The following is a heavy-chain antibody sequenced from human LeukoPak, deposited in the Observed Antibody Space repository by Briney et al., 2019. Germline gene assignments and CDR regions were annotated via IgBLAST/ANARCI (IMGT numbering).Heavy chain of an antibody. CDR1: GDSISSYY. V-gene: IGHV4-59*01. Sequence: SETLSLTCTVSGDSISSYYCSWIRQPPGKGLEWIGYIYYSGSTSYNPSLKSRVTISLDTSNNQFSLKLRSVTAADTAVYYCARDMYYYDSSGPRFDYWGQGTLVTVSS. CDR3: ARDMYYYDSSGPRFDY. D-gene: IGHD3-22*01. J-gene: IGHJ4*02. CDR2: IYYSGST.